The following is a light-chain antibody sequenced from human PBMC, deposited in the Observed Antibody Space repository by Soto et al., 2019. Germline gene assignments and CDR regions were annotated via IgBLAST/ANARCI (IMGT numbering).Light chain of an antibody. J-gene: IGKJ4*01. CDR3: LQDYNYPLT. Sequence: DIQITQPPSTLSASVGDRVTTTCRGSQVSVRWLAWYQQKPGKAPKLLIYDASSLESGVPSRFSGSGSGTDFTLTISSLQPEDFATYYCLQDYNYPLTFGGGTKVDIK. V-gene: IGKV1-5*01. CDR1: QVSVRW. CDR2: DAS.